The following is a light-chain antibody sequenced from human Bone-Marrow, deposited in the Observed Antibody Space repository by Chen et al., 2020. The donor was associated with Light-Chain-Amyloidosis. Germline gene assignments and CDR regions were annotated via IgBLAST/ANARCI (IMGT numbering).Light chain of an antibody. CDR3: QQYKSYTFT. CDR2: KAS. CDR1: QDIGDW. V-gene: IGKV1-5*03. Sequence: DIRMTQSPPTLSASVGDRVTINCRASQDIGDWLAWFQQKPGKAPNLLIYKASNLQRGVPSRFTGSGSGTEFTLTIDSLQPDDFALYFCQQYKSYTFTFGQGTQL. J-gene: IGKJ2*01.